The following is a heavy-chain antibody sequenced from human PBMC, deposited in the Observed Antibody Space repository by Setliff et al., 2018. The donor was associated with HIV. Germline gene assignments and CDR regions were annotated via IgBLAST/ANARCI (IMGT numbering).Heavy chain of an antibody. J-gene: IGHJ6*03. CDR1: GGSFSSSY. D-gene: IGHD6-13*01. CDR2: IYFTGTT. V-gene: IGHV4-39*01. Sequence: NPSETLSLTCAVFGGSFSSSYWGWIRQPPGKGLEWIGSIYFTGTTYYNRSLKSRVTISVDTSKNQFSLKLSSVTAADTAIFYCASIAATGSFFIGYMDVWGKGTTVTV. CDR3: ASIAATGSFFIGYMDV.